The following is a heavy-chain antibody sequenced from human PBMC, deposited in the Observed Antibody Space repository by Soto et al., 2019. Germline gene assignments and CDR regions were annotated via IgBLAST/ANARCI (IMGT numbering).Heavy chain of an antibody. CDR1: GFTFSSYA. CDR2: ISGSGGST. D-gene: IGHD4-17*01. CDR3: AKADYGDPKDYYYYGMDV. Sequence: GGSLRLSCAASGFTFSSYAMSWVRQAPGKGLEWVSAISGSGGSTYYADSVKGRFTISRDNFKNTLYLQMNSLRAEDTAVYYCAKADYGDPKDYYYYGMDVWGQGTTVTVSS. J-gene: IGHJ6*02. V-gene: IGHV3-23*01.